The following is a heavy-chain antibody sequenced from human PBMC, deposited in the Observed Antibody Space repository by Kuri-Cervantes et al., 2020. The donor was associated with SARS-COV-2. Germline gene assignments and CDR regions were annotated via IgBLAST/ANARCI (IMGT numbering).Heavy chain of an antibody. CDR2: VYTSGIT. Sequence: SCAVSGASISSYYWNWIRQPAGKGLEWIGRVYTSGITSYNPSLKSRVTMSVDTSNNQFSLKLNSVTAADTAVYYCAREGYCSSVSCSLFDYWGQGMLVTVSS. CDR1: GASISSYY. CDR3: AREGYCSSVSCSLFDY. D-gene: IGHD2-2*01. J-gene: IGHJ4*02. V-gene: IGHV4-4*07.